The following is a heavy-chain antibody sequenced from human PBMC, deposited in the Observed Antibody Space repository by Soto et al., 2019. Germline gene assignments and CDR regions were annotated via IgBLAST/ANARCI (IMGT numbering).Heavy chain of an antibody. V-gene: IGHV3-9*01. D-gene: IGHD3-10*01. CDR1: GFTFDDYA. CDR2: ISWNSGSI. CDR3: AKDIGYYGSGSYSIGFDP. J-gene: IGHJ5*02. Sequence: GGSLRLSCAASGFTFDDYAMHWVRQAPGKGLEWVSGISWNSGSIGYADSVKGRFTISRDNAKNSLYLQMNSLRAEDTALYYCAKDIGYYGSGSYSIGFDPWGQGT.